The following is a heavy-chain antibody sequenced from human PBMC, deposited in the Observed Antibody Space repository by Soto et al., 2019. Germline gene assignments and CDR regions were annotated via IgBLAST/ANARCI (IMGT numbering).Heavy chain of an antibody. J-gene: IGHJ1*01. D-gene: IGHD1-26*01. V-gene: IGHV3-23*01. CDR3: AKNWIWWVLLGASFQH. CDR2: ISVSGGST. Sequence: GRSLRLSCVTPGFTFSTYAMSWVRQAPSPGLEWVSAISVSGGSTYYADYVKGRFTISRDNSKNTLYLQMSSLRAVDTALHYCAKNWIWWVLLGASFQHGGQGILATVSS. CDR1: GFTFSTYA.